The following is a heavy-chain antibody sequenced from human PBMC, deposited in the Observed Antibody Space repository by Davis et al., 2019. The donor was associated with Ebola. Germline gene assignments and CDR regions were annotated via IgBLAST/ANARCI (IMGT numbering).Heavy chain of an antibody. CDR2: IYFSGNT. D-gene: IGHD4-17*01. J-gene: IGHJ4*02. Sequence: SETLSLTCTVSGGSITSYYWSWIRQRPGKGLEWIGYIYFSGNTNYNPSLKSRVAISLQTSKNQFSLRLSSVTAADTAVYYCARGNSDYGEFDYWGQGTLVAVSS. V-gene: IGHV4-59*01. CDR1: GGSITSYY. CDR3: ARGNSDYGEFDY.